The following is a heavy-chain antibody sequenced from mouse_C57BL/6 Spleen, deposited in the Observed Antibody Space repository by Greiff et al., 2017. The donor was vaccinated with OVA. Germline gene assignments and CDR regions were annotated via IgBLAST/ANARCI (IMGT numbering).Heavy chain of an antibody. CDR3: ARNGLGPFAY. Sequence: VMLVESGPGLVQPSQSLSITCTVSGFSLTSYGVHWVRQSPGKGLEWLGVIWSGGSTDYNAAFISRLSISKDNSKSQVFFKMNSLQADDTAIYYCARNGLGPFAYWGQGTLVTVSA. D-gene: IGHD4-1*01. CDR1: GFSLTSYG. V-gene: IGHV2-2*01. J-gene: IGHJ3*01. CDR2: IWSGGST.